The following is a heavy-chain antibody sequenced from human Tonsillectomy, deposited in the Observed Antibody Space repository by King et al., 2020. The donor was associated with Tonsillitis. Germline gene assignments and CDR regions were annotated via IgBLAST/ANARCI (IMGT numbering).Heavy chain of an antibody. Sequence: VQLQQWGAGLLKPSETLSLTCAVYGGSFSGYYWSWIRQPPGKGLEWIGDINHSGSTNYNPSLKSRVTISVDTSKNQFSLKLSSVTAADTAVYYCASSEDIVVVVAGPVDAFDIWGQGTMVTVSS. CDR2: INHSGST. J-gene: IGHJ3*02. D-gene: IGHD2-15*01. CDR1: GGSFSGYY. CDR3: ASSEDIVVVVAGPVDAFDI. V-gene: IGHV4-34*01.